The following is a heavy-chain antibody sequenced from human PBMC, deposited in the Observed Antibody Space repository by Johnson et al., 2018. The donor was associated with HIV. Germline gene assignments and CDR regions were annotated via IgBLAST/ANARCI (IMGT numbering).Heavy chain of an antibody. D-gene: IGHD4-17*01. CDR3: AKHLDGDSNDAFDI. CDR1: GFTVSSYF. Sequence: VQLVESGGGLVQPGGSLRLSCAASGFTVSSYFMNWVRQAPGKGLEWVSVIYSGGSTYSADSVRGRFTISRDNSKNTLYLQVNSLRAEDTAVYYCAKHLDGDSNDAFDIWGQGTMVTVSS. V-gene: IGHV3-66*02. J-gene: IGHJ3*02. CDR2: IYSGGST.